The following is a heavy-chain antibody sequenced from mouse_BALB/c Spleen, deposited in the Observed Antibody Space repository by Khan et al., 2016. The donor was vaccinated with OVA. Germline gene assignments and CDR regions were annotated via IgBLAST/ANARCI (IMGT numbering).Heavy chain of an antibody. J-gene: IGHJ3*01. CDR3: ARGNYYGSSSWVGY. Sequence: QVQLQQSGAELMKPGASVKISCKATGYTFSSYWIEWVKQRPGHGLEWIGEILPGSGRNNYNEKFKGKATFTADTSSNTAYMQLSNLTSDDSAVYYGARGNYYGSSSWVGYWGQGTLVTVSA. CDR2: ILPGSGRN. V-gene: IGHV1-9*01. D-gene: IGHD1-1*01. CDR1: GYTFSSYW.